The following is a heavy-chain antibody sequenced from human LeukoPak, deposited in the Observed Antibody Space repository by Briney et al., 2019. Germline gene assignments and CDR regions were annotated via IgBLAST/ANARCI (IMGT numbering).Heavy chain of an antibody. CDR2: IGIDSGNA. Sequence: GGSLRLSCAASGFRFSDYSMNWVRQAPGKGLEWISYIGIDSGNANYADSVKGRFTISGDKAKNSLYLQMNSLRVEDTAVYYCARDYKYAFDNWGQGTLVTVSS. CDR1: GFRFSDYS. CDR3: ARDYKYAFDN. J-gene: IGHJ4*02. D-gene: IGHD5-24*01. V-gene: IGHV3-48*01.